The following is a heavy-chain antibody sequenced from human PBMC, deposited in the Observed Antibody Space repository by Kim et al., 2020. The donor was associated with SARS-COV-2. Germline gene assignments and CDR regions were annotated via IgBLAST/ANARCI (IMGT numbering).Heavy chain of an antibody. CDR2: INPNTGTT. V-gene: IGHV1-2*02. CDR1: GYYFTAYY. Sequence: ASVKVSCKGSGYYFTAYYMHWVRQAPGQGLEWMGWINPNTGTTHYAQRFQGRVTMTRDTSIRTVYMELTRLRSDDTAVYHCATARWDQGYDDHYYYGMDIWGQGTAVTVSS. D-gene: IGHD5-12*01. J-gene: IGHJ6*02. CDR3: ATARWDQGYDDHYYYGMDI.